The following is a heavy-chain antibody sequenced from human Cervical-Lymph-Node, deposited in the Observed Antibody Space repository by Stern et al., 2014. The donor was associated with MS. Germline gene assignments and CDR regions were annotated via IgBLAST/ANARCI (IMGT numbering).Heavy chain of an antibody. J-gene: IGHJ4*02. D-gene: IGHD4-17*01. CDR3: ARPYDYGDYVWWDY. CDR1: GFTFSSYG. CDR2: IWYDGSNK. V-gene: IGHV3-33*01. Sequence: VQLEESGGGVVQPGRSLRLSCAASGFTFSSYGMHWVRQAPGKGLEWVAVIWYDGSNKYYADSVKGRFTISRDNSKNTLYLQMNSLRAEDTAVYYCARPYDYGDYVWWDYWGQGTLVTVSS.